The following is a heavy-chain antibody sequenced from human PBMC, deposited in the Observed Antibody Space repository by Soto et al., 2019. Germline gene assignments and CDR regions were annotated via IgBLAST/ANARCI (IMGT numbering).Heavy chain of an antibody. CDR1: GGSISSGDYY. V-gene: IGHV4-30-4*01. CDR2: IYYSGST. D-gene: IGHD1-26*01. CDR3: ARDWYSGNFLGFDP. Sequence: SETLSLTCTVSGGSISSGDYYWSWIRQPPGKGLEWIGYIYYSGSTYYNPSLKSRVTISVDTSKNQFSLRLSSVTAADTAVYYYARDWYSGNFLGFDPWGQGTLVTVSS. J-gene: IGHJ5*02.